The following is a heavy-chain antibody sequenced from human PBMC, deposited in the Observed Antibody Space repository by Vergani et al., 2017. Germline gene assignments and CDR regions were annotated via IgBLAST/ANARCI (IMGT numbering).Heavy chain of an antibody. CDR3: ARRVRGVMGYYFDY. Sequence: QLQLQESGPGLVKPSETLSLTCTVSGGSITYGAFYWGWIRQSPGKGLEWIGSIYYSGSTYYNPSLKSRVTISVDTSKNQFSLKLSSVTAADTAVYYCARRVRGVMGYYFDYWGQGTLVTVSS. J-gene: IGHJ4*02. D-gene: IGHD3-10*01. CDR2: IYYSGST. CDR1: GGSITYGAFY. V-gene: IGHV4-39*07.